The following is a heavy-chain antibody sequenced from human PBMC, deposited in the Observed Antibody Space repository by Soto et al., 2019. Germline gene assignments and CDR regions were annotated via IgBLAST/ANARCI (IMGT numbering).Heavy chain of an antibody. Sequence: ASVKVSCKASRYTFTSYYMHWVRQAPGQGLEWMGIINPSGGSTSYAQKFQGRVTMTRDTSTSTVYMELSSLRSEDTAVYYCARDGYDSSALGYYYGMDVWGQGTTVTVSS. CDR1: RYTFTSYY. J-gene: IGHJ6*02. CDR2: INPSGGST. CDR3: ARDGYDSSALGYYYGMDV. V-gene: IGHV1-46*01. D-gene: IGHD3-22*01.